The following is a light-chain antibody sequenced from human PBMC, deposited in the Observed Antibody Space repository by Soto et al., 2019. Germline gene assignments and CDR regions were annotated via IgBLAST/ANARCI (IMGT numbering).Light chain of an antibody. CDR1: SSDVGGYDY. CDR2: EVS. Sequence: QSALTQPPSASGSPGQSVTISCTGTSSDVGGYDYVSWFQQHPDKAPKLMIYEVSKRPSGVPDRFSGSKSDNTASLTVSGLQDEDEADYYCTSYAGNKVIFGGGTKVTVL. V-gene: IGLV2-8*01. CDR3: TSYAGNKVI. J-gene: IGLJ2*01.